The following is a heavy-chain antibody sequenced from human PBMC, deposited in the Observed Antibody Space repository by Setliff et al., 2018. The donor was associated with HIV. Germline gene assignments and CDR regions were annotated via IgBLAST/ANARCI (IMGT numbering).Heavy chain of an antibody. D-gene: IGHD6-13*01. CDR3: AKGVGISSFQH. J-gene: IGHJ1*01. V-gene: IGHV3-23*01. Sequence: GGSLRLSCAASGFSVSYKYMSWVRQAPGKGLEWVTGISIGGDIVDYAASVKGRFTISKDISKNTLYLEMNSLRVEDTAVYYCAKGVGISSFQHWGQGTLVTVSS. CDR1: GFSVSYKY. CDR2: ISIGGDIV.